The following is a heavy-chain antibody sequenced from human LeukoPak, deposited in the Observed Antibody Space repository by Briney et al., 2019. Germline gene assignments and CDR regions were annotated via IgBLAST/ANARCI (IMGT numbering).Heavy chain of an antibody. CDR3: ARGSESSGWYWGKGANDY. D-gene: IGHD6-19*01. J-gene: IGHJ4*02. CDR1: GYTFTSYG. V-gene: IGHV1-18*01. CDR2: IIAYNGNT. Sequence: ASVKVSCKASGYTFTSYGISWVRQAPGQGLEWMGWIIAYNGNTNYAQKFQGRVTMTRDTSISTAYMELSRLRSDDTAVYYCARGSESSGWYWGKGANDYWGQGTLVTVSS.